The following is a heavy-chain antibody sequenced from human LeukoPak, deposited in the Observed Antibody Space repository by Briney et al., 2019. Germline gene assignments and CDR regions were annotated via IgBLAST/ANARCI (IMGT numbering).Heavy chain of an antibody. CDR2: ISYDGSNK. D-gene: IGHD3-22*01. Sequence: PGRSLRLSCAASGFTFSSYGMHWVRQAPGKGLEWVAVISYDGSNKYYADSVKGRFTISRDNSKNTLYLQMNSLRAEDTAVYYCAKSFGYYDSSGLYYCGMDVWGQGTTVTVSS. J-gene: IGHJ6*02. V-gene: IGHV3-30*18. CDR1: GFTFSSYG. CDR3: AKSFGYYDSSGLYYCGMDV.